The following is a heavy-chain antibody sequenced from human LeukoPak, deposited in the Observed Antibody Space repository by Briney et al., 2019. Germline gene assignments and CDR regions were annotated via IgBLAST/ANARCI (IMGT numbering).Heavy chain of an antibody. CDR1: GLTFSSYA. CDR3: AASKYTNYDY. D-gene: IGHD4-11*01. J-gene: IGHJ4*02. Sequence: GGSLRLSCAASGLTFSSYAMNWVRQAPGKGLEWVSAISGSGGNTYYADSVKGRFTISRDNAKNSLYLQMNSLRAEDTAVYYCAASKYTNYDYWGQGTLVTVSS. CDR2: ISGSGGNT. V-gene: IGHV3-23*01.